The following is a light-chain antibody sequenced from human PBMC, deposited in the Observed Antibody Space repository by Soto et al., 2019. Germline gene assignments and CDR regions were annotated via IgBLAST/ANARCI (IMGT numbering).Light chain of an antibody. J-gene: IGKJ4*01. Sequence: EIVLTQSPATLSLSPGERATLSCRASQSISSYLAWYQQKPGQAPRLLIYDASNRATGIPARFSGSGSGTDFTLTISSLEPEDFAFYYCQQRRNWPPVFGGGTKVDIK. CDR1: QSISSY. V-gene: IGKV3-11*01. CDR3: QQRRNWPPV. CDR2: DAS.